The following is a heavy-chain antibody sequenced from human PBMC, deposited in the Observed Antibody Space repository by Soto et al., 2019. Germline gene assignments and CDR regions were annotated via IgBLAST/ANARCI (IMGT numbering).Heavy chain of an antibody. CDR3: AKAQGQPYNGLDV. V-gene: IGHV3-30*18. CDR2: IADDGRIK. J-gene: IGHJ6*02. CDR1: GFIFSNYD. Sequence: GGSLRLSCGASGFIFSNYDMHWVRQAPGKGLEWVANIADDGRIKNHADSVKGRFTISRDNSKNTLYLQMNGLRDEDTAVYYCAKAQGQPYNGLDVCGQGPTVTVYS. D-gene: IGHD1-1*01.